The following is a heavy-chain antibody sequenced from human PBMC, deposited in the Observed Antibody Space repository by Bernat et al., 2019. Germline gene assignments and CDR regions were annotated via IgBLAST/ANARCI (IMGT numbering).Heavy chain of an antibody. D-gene: IGHD3-3*01. CDR3: AKPYYDFWSGYYTGGLDY. Sequence: VQLVESGGGVVQPGRSLRLSCAASGFTFSSYAMSWVRQAPGKGLEWVSAISGSGGSTYYADSVKGRFTISRDNSKNTLYLQMNSLRAEDTAVYYCAKPYYDFWSGYYTGGLDYWGQGTLVTVSS. CDR1: GFTFSSYA. V-gene: IGHV3-23*04. CDR2: ISGSGGST. J-gene: IGHJ4*02.